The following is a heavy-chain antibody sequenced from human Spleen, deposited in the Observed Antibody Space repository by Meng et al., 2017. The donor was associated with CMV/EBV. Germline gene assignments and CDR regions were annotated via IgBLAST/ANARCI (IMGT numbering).Heavy chain of an antibody. D-gene: IGHD2-15*01. CDR2: IYSGGST. CDR1: GFTVSSNY. Sequence: GESLKISCAASGFTVSSNYMSWVRQAPGKGLEWVSVIYSGGSTYYADSVKGRFTISRDNSENTLYLQMDSLRAEDTALYYCARGTGDCSGGTCYSDFDYWGQGTLVTVSS. V-gene: IGHV3-53*05. CDR3: ARGTGDCSGGTCYSDFDY. J-gene: IGHJ4*02.